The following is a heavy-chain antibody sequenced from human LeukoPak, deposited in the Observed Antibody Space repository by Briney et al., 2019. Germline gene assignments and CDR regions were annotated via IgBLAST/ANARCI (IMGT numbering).Heavy chain of an antibody. J-gene: IGHJ5*02. V-gene: IGHV3-23*01. D-gene: IGHD4-17*01. CDR1: GFTFSSYA. CDR2: ISGSGGST. CDR3: AKVTTVTGPPYNWFDP. Sequence: GGSLRLSCAASGFTFSSYAMSWVRQAPGKGLEWVSAISGSGGSTHYADSVKGRFTISRDNSKNTLYLQMNSLRAEDTAVYYCAKVTTVTGPPYNWFDPWGQGTLVTVSS.